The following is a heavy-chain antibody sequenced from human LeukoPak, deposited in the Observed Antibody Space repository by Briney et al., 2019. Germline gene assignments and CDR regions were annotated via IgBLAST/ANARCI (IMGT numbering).Heavy chain of an antibody. Sequence: GGSLRLSCAASGXTVSSNYMSWVRQAPGKGLEWVSVIYSGGSTYYADSVKGRFTISRDNSKNTLYLQMNSLRAEDTAVYYCARAPQWARFDCWGQGTLVTVSS. CDR3: ARAPQWARFDC. V-gene: IGHV3-53*01. J-gene: IGHJ4*02. D-gene: IGHD2-8*01. CDR1: GXTVSSNY. CDR2: IYSGGST.